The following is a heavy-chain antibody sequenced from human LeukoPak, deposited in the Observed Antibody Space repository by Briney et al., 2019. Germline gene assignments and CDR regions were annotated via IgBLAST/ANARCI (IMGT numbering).Heavy chain of an antibody. CDR2: IYYSGST. J-gene: IGHJ4*02. CDR3: ARVRAAGTRGGDY. Sequence: SETLSLTCTVSGGSISSSSYYWGWIRQPPGKGLEWIGSIYYSGSTYYNPSLKSRVTISVDTSKNQFSLKLSSVTAADTAVYYCARVRAAGTRGGDYWGQGTLVTVSS. D-gene: IGHD6-13*01. V-gene: IGHV4-39*07. CDR1: GGSISSSSYY.